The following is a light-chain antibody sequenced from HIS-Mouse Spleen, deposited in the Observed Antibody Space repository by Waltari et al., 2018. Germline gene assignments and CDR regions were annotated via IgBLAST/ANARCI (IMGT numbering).Light chain of an antibody. CDR3: QVWDSSSDHPVV. Sequence: SYVLTQPPSVSVAPGHTARITCGGNNIGRKSVHWYQQKPGQAPVLVVYDDSDRPSGIPERFSGSNSGNTATLTISRVEAGDEADYYCQVWDSSSDHPVVFGGGTKLTVL. V-gene: IGLV3-21*02. CDR2: DDS. J-gene: IGLJ2*01. CDR1: NIGRKS.